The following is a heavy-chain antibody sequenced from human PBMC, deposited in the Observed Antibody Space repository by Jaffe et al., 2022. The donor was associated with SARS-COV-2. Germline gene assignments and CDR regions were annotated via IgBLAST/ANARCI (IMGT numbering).Heavy chain of an antibody. CDR1: AFTFSTYA. V-gene: IGHV3-23*01. CDR2: ISGSGEST. CDR3: AKKSGASCYGPVGY. Sequence: EVQLLESGGGLVQPGGSLRLSCAASAFTFSTYAMSWVRQAPGKGLEWVSAISGSGESTYYADSVKGRFTVSRDNSKNTLYLQMNSLRAEDTAVYYCAKKSGASCYGPVGYWGQGTLVTVSS. J-gene: IGHJ4*02. D-gene: IGHD2-15*01.